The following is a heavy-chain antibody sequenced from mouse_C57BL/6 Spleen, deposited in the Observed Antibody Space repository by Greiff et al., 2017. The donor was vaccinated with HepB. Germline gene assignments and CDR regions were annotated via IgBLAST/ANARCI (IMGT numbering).Heavy chain of an antibody. D-gene: IGHD2-4*01. Sequence: QVQLQQPGAELVKPGASVKMSCKASGYTFTSYWITWVKQRPGQGLEWIGDIYPGSGSTNYNEKFKSKATLTVDTSSSTAYMQLSSLTSEDSAVYYWARWYDYDDAMDYWGQGTSVTVSS. CDR3: ARWYDYDDAMDY. CDR2: IYPGSGST. CDR1: GYTFTSYW. V-gene: IGHV1-55*01. J-gene: IGHJ4*01.